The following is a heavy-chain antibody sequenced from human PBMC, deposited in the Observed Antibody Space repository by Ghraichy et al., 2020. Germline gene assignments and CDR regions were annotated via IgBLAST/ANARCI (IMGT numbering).Heavy chain of an antibody. CDR2: ISYDGSNK. CDR1: GFTFSSYG. CDR3: AKSARFLEGRGTYYYGMDV. J-gene: IGHJ6*02. V-gene: IGHV3-30*18. Sequence: GGSLRLSCAASGFTFSSYGMHWVRQAPGKGLEWVAVISYDGSNKYYADSVKGRFTISRDNSKNTLYLQMNSLRAEDTAVYYCAKSARFLEGRGTYYYGMDVWGQGTTVTVSS. D-gene: IGHD3-3*01.